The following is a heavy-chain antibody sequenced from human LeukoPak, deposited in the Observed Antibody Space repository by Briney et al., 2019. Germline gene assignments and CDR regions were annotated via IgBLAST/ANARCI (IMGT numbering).Heavy chain of an antibody. Sequence: PSETLSLTCAVYGGSFSGYYWSWIRQPPGKGLEWIGEINHSGSTNYNPSLKSRVTISVDTSKNQFSLKLSSVTAADTAVYYCARVDYYDSSVFDYWGQGTLVTVSS. CDR1: GGSFSGYY. CDR2: INHSGST. CDR3: ARVDYYDSSVFDY. J-gene: IGHJ4*02. V-gene: IGHV4-34*01. D-gene: IGHD3-22*01.